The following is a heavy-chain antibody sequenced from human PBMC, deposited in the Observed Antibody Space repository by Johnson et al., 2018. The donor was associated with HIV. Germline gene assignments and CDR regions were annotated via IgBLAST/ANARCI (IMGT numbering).Heavy chain of an antibody. CDR1: GFTFDDYA. CDR3: AKDRAISGSYLRDAFDI. J-gene: IGHJ3*02. CDR2: ISWNRGSI. Sequence: QLVESGGGLVQPGRSVRLSCAASGFTFDDYAMHWVRQAPGKGLEWVSGISWNRGSIGYADSVTGRFTISRDNAKNSLYLQMNSLRAEDTALYYCAKDRAISGSYLRDAFDIWGQGTMVTVSS. D-gene: IGHD1-26*01. V-gene: IGHV3-9*01.